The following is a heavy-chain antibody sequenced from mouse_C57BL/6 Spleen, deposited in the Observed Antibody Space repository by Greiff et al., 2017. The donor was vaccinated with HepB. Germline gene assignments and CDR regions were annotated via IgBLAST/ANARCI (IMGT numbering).Heavy chain of an antibody. J-gene: IGHJ4*01. Sequence: EVMLVESGGGLVKPGGSLKLSCAASGFTFSDYGMHWVRQAPEKGLEWVAYISSGSSTIYYADTVKGRFTISRDNAKNTLFLQMTSLRSEDTAMYYCARRIYYGNYYAMDYWGQGTSVTVSS. D-gene: IGHD2-1*01. CDR3: ARRIYYGNYYAMDY. CDR2: ISSGSSTI. CDR1: GFTFSDYG. V-gene: IGHV5-17*01.